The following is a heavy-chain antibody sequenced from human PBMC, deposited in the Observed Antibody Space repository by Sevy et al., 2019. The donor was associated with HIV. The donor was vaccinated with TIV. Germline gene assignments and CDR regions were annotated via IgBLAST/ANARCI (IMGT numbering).Heavy chain of an antibody. V-gene: IGHV3-23*01. CDR2: ISGSGGST. CDR1: GFTFSSYA. D-gene: IGHD2-15*01. J-gene: IGHJ3*01. Sequence: GGSLRLSCAASGFTFSSYAMSWVRQAPGKGLEWVSTISGSGGSTYYADSVKGRFTISRDNSKNTLYLQMNSLRAEDTAVYYCTKVLLFDSFDLWGQGTMVTVSS. CDR3: TKVLLFDSFDL.